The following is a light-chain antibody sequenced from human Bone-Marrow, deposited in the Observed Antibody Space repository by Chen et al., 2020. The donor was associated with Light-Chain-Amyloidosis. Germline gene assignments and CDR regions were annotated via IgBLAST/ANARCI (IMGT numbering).Light chain of an antibody. Sequence: SYELTQPPSVSVSPGQTARITCSGDDLPTKYAYWYQQKPGQAPVLVIHRDTERPSGISERFGGYRSGTTATLTISGVQAEDEADYHCQSADSSGTYEVIFGGGTKLTVL. CDR2: RDT. CDR1: DLPTKY. V-gene: IGLV3-25*03. CDR3: QSADSSGTYEVI. J-gene: IGLJ2*01.